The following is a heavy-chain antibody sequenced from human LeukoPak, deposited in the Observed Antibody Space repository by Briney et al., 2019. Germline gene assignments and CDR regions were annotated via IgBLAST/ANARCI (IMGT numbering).Heavy chain of an antibody. CDR3: GREYYYDTSGYSHSALAY. J-gene: IGHJ4*02. V-gene: IGHV3-48*03. D-gene: IGHD3-22*01. Sequence: GGSLRLSCAASGFTFSSYEMNWVRQAPGKGLEWVSYISSSGSTIYYADSVKGRFTISRDNAKNSLYLQMNSLRAEDTAVYYCGREYYYDTSGYSHSALAYWGQGTLVTVSS. CDR1: GFTFSSYE. CDR2: ISSSGSTI.